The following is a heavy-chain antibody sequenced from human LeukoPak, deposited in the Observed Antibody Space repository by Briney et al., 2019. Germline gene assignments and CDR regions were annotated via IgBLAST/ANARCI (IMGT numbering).Heavy chain of an antibody. D-gene: IGHD3-10*01. CDR1: GYSFTSYW. Sequence: GESLKISCKGSGYSFTSYWIGWVRQMPGKGLEWMGIIYPGDSDTRYSPSFQGQVTISADKSISTAYLQWSSLKASDTAMYYCARRSTMVRGVGDAFDIWGQGTMVTVSS. V-gene: IGHV5-51*01. J-gene: IGHJ3*02. CDR3: ARRSTMVRGVGDAFDI. CDR2: IYPGDSDT.